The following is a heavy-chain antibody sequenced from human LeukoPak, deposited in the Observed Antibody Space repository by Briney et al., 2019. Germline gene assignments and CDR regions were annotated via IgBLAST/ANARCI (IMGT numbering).Heavy chain of an antibody. V-gene: IGHV1-69*06. D-gene: IGHD6-19*01. CDR3: ARGGAGTLDY. Sequence: SVKVSCKASGGTFSSYAITWVRQAPGQGLEWMGGIIPIFGTANYAQKFQGRVTITADKSTSTAYMELSSLRSKDTAMYYCARGGAGTLDYWGQGTLVTVSS. CDR1: GGTFSSYA. CDR2: IIPIFGTA. J-gene: IGHJ4*02.